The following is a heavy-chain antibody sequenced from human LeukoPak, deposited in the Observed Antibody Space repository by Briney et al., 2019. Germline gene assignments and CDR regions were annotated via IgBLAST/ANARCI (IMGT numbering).Heavy chain of an antibody. CDR3: AKAASSSWPSYYYGMDV. CDR2: ITGSGGNT. J-gene: IGHJ6*02. V-gene: IGHV3-23*01. CDR1: GFTFSSYW. D-gene: IGHD6-13*01. Sequence: GGSLRLSCAASGFTFSSYWMSWVRQAPGKGLEWVSVITGSGGNTYYADSVKGRFTISKDNSKNTVYLQMSSLRVDDTAVYYCAKAASSSWPSYYYGMDVWGQGTTVTVSS.